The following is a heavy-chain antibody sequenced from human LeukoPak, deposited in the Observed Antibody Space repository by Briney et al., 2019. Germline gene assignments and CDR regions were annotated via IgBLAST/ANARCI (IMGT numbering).Heavy chain of an antibody. V-gene: IGHV3-30*18. J-gene: IGHJ4*02. D-gene: IGHD3-10*01. CDR1: GFTFSSYG. Sequence: GRSLRLSCVASGFTFSSYGMHWVRQAPGKGLEWVAVISYDGSNKYYADSVKGRFTISRDNSKNTLYLQMNSLRAEDTAVYYCAKDLYYYGSGSYYVFDYWGQGTLVTVSS. CDR2: ISYDGSNK. CDR3: AKDLYYYGSGSYYVFDY.